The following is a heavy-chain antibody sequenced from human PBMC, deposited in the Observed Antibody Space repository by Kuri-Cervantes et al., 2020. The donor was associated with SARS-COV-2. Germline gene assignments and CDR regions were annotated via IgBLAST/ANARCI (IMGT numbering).Heavy chain of an antibody. Sequence: SGPTLVQPQHTLTLPCTFSGFSLNTTGMCVSWTRQPPGKALEWLSRIDWDDDKYYNTFLQTRLSIAKDTAKNQVVLTMTNMDPVDTATYYCVRIRAATVIADYWGQGTLVTVSS. CDR2: IDWDDDK. CDR1: GFSLNTTGMC. D-gene: IGHD4-11*01. V-gene: IGHV2-70*11. CDR3: VRIRAATVIADY. J-gene: IGHJ4*02.